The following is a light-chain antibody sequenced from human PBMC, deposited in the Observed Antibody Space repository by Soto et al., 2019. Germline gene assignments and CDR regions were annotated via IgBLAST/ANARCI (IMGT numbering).Light chain of an antibody. J-gene: IGLJ7*01. CDR1: SSDVGGYNY. V-gene: IGLV2-14*01. Sequence: QSALTQPASVSGSPGQSITISCTGTSSDVGGYNYVSWYQQHPGKAPKLMIFEVSNRPSGVSNRFSGSKSGNTASLTISDLHAKEEADYYCSSYTSSSTLVFGTGTQLTVL. CDR2: EVS. CDR3: SSYTSSSTLV.